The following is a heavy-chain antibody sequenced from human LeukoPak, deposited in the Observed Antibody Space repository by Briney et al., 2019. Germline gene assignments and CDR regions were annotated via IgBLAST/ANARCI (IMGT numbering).Heavy chain of an antibody. V-gene: IGHV1-18*01. Sequence: VASVKVSCKASGYTFTSYGISWVRQAPGQGLEWMGWISAYNGNTNYAQKLQGRVTMTTDTSTSTAYMELRSLRSDDTAVYSCARDHTITMVRGIINWFDPWGQGTLVTVSS. J-gene: IGHJ5*02. CDR2: ISAYNGNT. D-gene: IGHD3-10*01. CDR1: GYTFTSYG. CDR3: ARDHTITMVRGIINWFDP.